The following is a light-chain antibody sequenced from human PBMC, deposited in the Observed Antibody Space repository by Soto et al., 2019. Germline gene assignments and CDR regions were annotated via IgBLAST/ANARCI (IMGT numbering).Light chain of an antibody. Sequence: QAVVTQEPSFSVSPGGTVTLTCGLSSGSVSTSYYPSWYQQTPGQAPRTLIYSTNTRSSGVPDRFSGSILGNKAALTITGAQADDESDYYCVLYMGSSIHVVFGGGTKVTVL. CDR3: VLYMGSSIHVV. V-gene: IGLV8-61*01. J-gene: IGLJ2*01. CDR2: STN. CDR1: SGSVSTSYY.